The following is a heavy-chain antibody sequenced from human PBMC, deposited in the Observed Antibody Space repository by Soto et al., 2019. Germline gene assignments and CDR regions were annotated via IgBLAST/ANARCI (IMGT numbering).Heavy chain of an antibody. D-gene: IGHD3-10*01. CDR2: IIPIFGTA. V-gene: IGHV1-69*01. CDR1: GGTFSSYA. CDR3: ARASYGSGSYSLYYCYGMDV. J-gene: IGHJ6*02. Sequence: QVQLVQSGAEVKKPGSSVKVSCKASGGTFSSYAISWVRQAPGQGLEWMGGIIPIFGTANYAQKFQGRVTITADESTSTAYMELSSLRSEDTAVYYCARASYGSGSYSLYYCYGMDVWGQGTTVTVSS.